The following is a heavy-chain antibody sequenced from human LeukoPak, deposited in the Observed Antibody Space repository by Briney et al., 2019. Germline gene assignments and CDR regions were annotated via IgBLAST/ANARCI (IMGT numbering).Heavy chain of an antibody. V-gene: IGHV3-23*01. D-gene: IGHD2-2*01. Sequence: PGGSLRLSCAASGFTFSSYAMSWVRQAPGKGLEWVSAISGSGGSTYYADPVKGRFTISRDNSKNTLYLQMNSLRAEDTAVYYCAKAPLTHCSSTSCYYYYMDVWGKGTTVTVSS. CDR2: ISGSGGST. CDR3: AKAPLTHCSSTSCYYYYMDV. CDR1: GFTFSSYA. J-gene: IGHJ6*03.